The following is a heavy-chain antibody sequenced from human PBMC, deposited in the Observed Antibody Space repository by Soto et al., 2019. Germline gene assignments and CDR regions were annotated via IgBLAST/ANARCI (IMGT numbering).Heavy chain of an antibody. CDR3: ARADILTGLAYYGMDV. Sequence: TSETLSLTCAVSGGSISSGGYSWSWIRQPPGKGLEWIGYIYHSGSTYYNPSLKSRVTISVDRSKNQFSLKLSSVTAADTAVYYCARADILTGLAYYGMDVWGQGTTVTVSS. CDR1: GGSISSGGYS. D-gene: IGHD3-9*01. V-gene: IGHV4-30-2*01. J-gene: IGHJ6*02. CDR2: IYHSGST.